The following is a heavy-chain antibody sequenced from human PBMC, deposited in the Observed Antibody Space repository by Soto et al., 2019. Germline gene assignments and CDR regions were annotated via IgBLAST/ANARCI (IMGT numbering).Heavy chain of an antibody. J-gene: IGHJ4*02. CDR2: ITTDKGKT. Sequence: ASVKVSCKTSGYPFTSFGISWVRQAPGQGLEWMGWITTDKGKTNYAQKFQGRVTMTTDTSTSTAYMELRSLRSEDTAVYYCVREAYSSSWTIIYGGRGTLVTVPS. D-gene: IGHD6-13*01. CDR1: GYPFTSFG. V-gene: IGHV1-18*01. CDR3: VREAYSSSWTIIY.